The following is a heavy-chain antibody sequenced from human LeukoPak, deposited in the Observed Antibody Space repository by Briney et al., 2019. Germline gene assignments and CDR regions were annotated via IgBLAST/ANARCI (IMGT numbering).Heavy chain of an antibody. CDR2: IKKDGSEK. CDR3: AREGDIVSVPTAWRFDP. D-gene: IGHD2-2*01. Sequence: AGGSLRLSCAASGFTFNKYWMSWVRQAPGKGLEWVANIKKDGSEKYNVDSVKGRFTISRDNAKNSLYLQMNSLRAEDTAVYYCAREGDIVSVPTAWRFDPWGQGTLVTVSS. V-gene: IGHV3-7*01. CDR1: GFTFNKYW. J-gene: IGHJ5*02.